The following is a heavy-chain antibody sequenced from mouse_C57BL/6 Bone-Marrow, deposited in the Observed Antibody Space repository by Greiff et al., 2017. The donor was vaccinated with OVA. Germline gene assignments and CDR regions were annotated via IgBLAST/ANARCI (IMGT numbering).Heavy chain of an antibody. D-gene: IGHD2-2*01. V-gene: IGHV1-59*01. CDR2: IDPSDSYT. J-gene: IGHJ3*01. CDR3: AREGVTTEEFAY. CDR1: GYTFTSYW. Sequence: VQLQQPGAELVRPGTSVKLSCKASGYTFTSYWMHWVKQRPGQGLEWIGVIDPSDSYTNYNQKFKGKATLTVDKSSSTAYMQLSSLTSEDSAVYYCAREGVTTEEFAYWGQGTLVTVSA.